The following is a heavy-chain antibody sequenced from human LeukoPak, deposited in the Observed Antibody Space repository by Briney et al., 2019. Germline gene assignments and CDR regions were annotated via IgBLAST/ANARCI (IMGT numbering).Heavy chain of an antibody. CDR2: INHSGST. J-gene: IGHJ3*02. CDR1: GGSFSGYY. D-gene: IGHD3-22*01. Sequence: SETLSLTCAVYGGSFSGYYWSWIRQPPGKGLEWIGEINHSGSTNYNPSLKSRVTISVDTSKNQFSLKLSSVTAADTAVYYCARGGAYYDSSGTDAFDIWGQGTMVTVSS. V-gene: IGHV4-34*01. CDR3: ARGGAYYDSSGTDAFDI.